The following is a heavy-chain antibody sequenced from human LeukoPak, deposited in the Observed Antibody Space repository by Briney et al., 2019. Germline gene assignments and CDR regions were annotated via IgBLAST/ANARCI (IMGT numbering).Heavy chain of an antibody. Sequence: GGSLRLSCTASGFTFSSYAMNWVRQAPGKGLEWVSAISGSGGSTYYADSVKGRFTISRDNSKNTLYLQMNSLRAEDTAVYYCAKVRCSSGWYAYSPDYWGQGTLVTVSS. D-gene: IGHD6-19*01. CDR1: GFTFSSYA. J-gene: IGHJ4*02. CDR3: AKVRCSSGWYAYSPDY. V-gene: IGHV3-23*01. CDR2: ISGSGGST.